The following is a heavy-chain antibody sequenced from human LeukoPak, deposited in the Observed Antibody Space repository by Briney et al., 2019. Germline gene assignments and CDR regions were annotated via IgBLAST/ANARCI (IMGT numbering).Heavy chain of an antibody. V-gene: IGHV4-34*01. CDR1: GGSFSDYY. Sequence: PSETLSLTCAVYGGSFSDYYWSWIRQPPGKGLEWIGEINHSGSTNYNPSLKSRVTISVDTSKNQFSLKLSSVTAADTAVYYCARGLYYYGSGSYWTYMDVWGKGTTVTISS. D-gene: IGHD3-10*01. CDR2: INHSGST. CDR3: ARGLYYYGSGSYWTYMDV. J-gene: IGHJ6*03.